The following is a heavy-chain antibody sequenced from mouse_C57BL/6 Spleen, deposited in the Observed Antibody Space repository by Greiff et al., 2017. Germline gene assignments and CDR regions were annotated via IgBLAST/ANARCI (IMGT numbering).Heavy chain of an antibody. CDR3: ARGGCKGPRYFDV. J-gene: IGHJ1*03. Sequence: VQLQQSGAELARPGASVKLSCKASGYTFTSYGISWVKQRTGQGLEWIGEIYPRSGNTYYNEKFKGKATLTADKSSSTAYMELRSLTSEDSAVYFCARGGCKGPRYFDVWGTGTTVTVSS. V-gene: IGHV1-81*01. CDR2: IYPRSGNT. CDR1: GYTFTSYG.